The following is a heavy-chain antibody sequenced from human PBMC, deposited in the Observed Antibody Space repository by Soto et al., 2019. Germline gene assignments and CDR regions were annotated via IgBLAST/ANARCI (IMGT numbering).Heavy chain of an antibody. Sequence: EVQLVESGGGLVQPGRSLRLSCAASGFTFDDYVMHWVRQAPGKGLEWVSGISWNSGSIGYADSVKGRFTISRDNAKNSLYLQMNSLRAEDTALYYCASSQLFDYWGQGTLVTVSS. D-gene: IGHD2-2*01. CDR1: GFTFDDYV. CDR3: ASSQLFDY. J-gene: IGHJ4*02. V-gene: IGHV3-9*01. CDR2: ISWNSGSI.